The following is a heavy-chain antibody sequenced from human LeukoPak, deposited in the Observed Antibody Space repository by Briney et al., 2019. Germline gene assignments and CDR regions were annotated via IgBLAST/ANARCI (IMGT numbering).Heavy chain of an antibody. Sequence: AGGTLRLSCAASGFTFSTYGMSWVRQAPGKGLEWVSSMSVTGGRTYYADSVKGRFTISRDNSKNTLYLQMNSLRAEDTAVYYCAKDRSNYPWGQGTLVTVSS. V-gene: IGHV3-23*01. D-gene: IGHD5-24*01. CDR3: AKDRSNYP. CDR2: MSVTGGRT. CDR1: GFTFSTYG. J-gene: IGHJ5*02.